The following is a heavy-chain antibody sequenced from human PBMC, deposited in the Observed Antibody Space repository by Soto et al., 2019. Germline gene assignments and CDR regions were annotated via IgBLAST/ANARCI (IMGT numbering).Heavy chain of an antibody. CDR1: GGSFSGYY. CDR3: AREVPTTIFGVVISSRWFDP. D-gene: IGHD3-3*01. V-gene: IGHV4-34*01. Sequence: SETLSLTCAVYGGSFSGYYWSWIRQPPGKGLEWIGEINHSGSTNYNPSLKSRVTISVDTSKNQFSLKLSSVTAADTAVYYSAREVPTTIFGVVISSRWFDPWGQGTLVTVSS. J-gene: IGHJ5*02. CDR2: INHSGST.